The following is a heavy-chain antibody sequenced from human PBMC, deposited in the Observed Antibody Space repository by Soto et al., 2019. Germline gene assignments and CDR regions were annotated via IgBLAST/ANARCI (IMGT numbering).Heavy chain of an antibody. V-gene: IGHV1-69*12. J-gene: IGHJ6*02. D-gene: IGHD2-2*01. CDR3: ASDERYCISTSCPRDGMDV. CDR1: GGTFSSYA. CDR2: IIPIFGTA. Sequence: QVQLVQSGAEVKKPGSSVKVSCKASGGTFSSYAISWVRQAPGQGLEWMGGIIPIFGTANYAQKFQGRVTITADESTSTAYMELSSLRSEDTAVYYWASDERYCISTSCPRDGMDVWGQGTTVTV.